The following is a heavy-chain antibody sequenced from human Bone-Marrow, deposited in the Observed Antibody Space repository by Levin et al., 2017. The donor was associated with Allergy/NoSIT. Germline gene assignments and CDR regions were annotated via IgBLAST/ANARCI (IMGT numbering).Heavy chain of an antibody. CDR1: GGSISSSSYY. V-gene: IGHV4-39*01. D-gene: IGHD6-13*01. Sequence: GSLRLSCTVSGGSISSSSYYWGWIRQPPGKGLEWIGSIYYSGSTYYNPSLKSRVTISVDTSKNQFSLKLSSVTAADTAVYYCARHNAQTAGIAAAGAPRGVIGGIYYYYYYGMDVWGQGTTVTVSS. J-gene: IGHJ6*02. CDR3: ARHNAQTAGIAAAGAPRGVIGGIYYYYYYGMDV. CDR2: IYYSGST.